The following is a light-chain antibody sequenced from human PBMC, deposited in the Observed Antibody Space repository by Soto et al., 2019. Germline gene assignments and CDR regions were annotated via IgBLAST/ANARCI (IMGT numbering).Light chain of an antibody. J-gene: IGLJ2*01. CDR1: SSDVGGYNY. CDR2: DVT. Sequence: QSALTQPASVSGSPGQSITISCTGTSSDVGGYNYVSWYQQHPGKAPKLMICDVTNRPSGVSNRFSGSKSGNTASLTISGLQAEDEADYYCSAYISSSTLVVFGGGTQLTVL. V-gene: IGLV2-14*01. CDR3: SAYISSSTLVV.